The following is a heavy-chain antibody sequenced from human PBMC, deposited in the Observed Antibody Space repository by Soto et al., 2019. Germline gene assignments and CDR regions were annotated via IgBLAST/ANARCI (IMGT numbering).Heavy chain of an antibody. J-gene: IGHJ3*02. V-gene: IGHV4-59*02. D-gene: IGHD3-22*01. Sequence: QVQLQESGPGLVKPSETLSLTCTVSGGSVSPYYWSWIRQPPGKGLEWIAYSYNSVSTSYNPSRTSRVTISVDTPKNQVSLKLSSVTAAETAVYYCARTYDDSGPNSGGYGFDIWGQGTMVTVAS. CDR2: SYNSVST. CDR1: GGSVSPYY. CDR3: ARTYDDSGPNSGGYGFDI.